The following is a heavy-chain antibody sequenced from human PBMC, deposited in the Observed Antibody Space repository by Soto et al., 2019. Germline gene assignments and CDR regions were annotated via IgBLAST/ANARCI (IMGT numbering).Heavy chain of an antibody. CDR2: ISSSGGSS. D-gene: IGHD5-12*01. Sequence: EVHLLESGGGLVQPGGSLRLSCAASGFSFTSYAMMWVRQAPAKGLEWVSVISSSGGSSYFAGSVKGRFTISRDNSKNMLYLEMNSLRAEDTAIYFCAKGSIEYSAASDYWGQGTLVIVSS. V-gene: IGHV3-23*01. J-gene: IGHJ4*02. CDR1: GFSFTSYA. CDR3: AKGSIEYSAASDY.